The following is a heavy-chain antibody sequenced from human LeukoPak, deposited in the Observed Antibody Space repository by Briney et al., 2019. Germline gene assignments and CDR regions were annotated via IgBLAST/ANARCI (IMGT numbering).Heavy chain of an antibody. D-gene: IGHD4/OR15-4a*01. CDR2: INLRGSEK. CDR3: ARDVDYANPRHDY. V-gene: IGHV3-7*01. J-gene: IGHJ4*02. Sequence: GGSLRLSCAASGFTFSTYNMNWVRQAPGKGLEWMANINLRGSEKYYVDSVKGRFTISRDNANNSVYLQMNSLRSEDTAVYYCARDVDYANPRHDYWGQGTLVTVSS. CDR1: GFTFSTYN.